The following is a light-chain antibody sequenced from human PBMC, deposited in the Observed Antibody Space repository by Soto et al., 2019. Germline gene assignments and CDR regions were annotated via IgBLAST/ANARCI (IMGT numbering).Light chain of an antibody. J-gene: IGKJ2*01. CDR3: QQFYSFPYS. V-gene: IGKV1-8*01. CDR2: AAS. Sequence: AIRMTQSPSSFSASTGDRVTITCRASQGISSYLAWFQQKPGKAPKLLIFAASTLQSGVPSSFSGSESATYFTLTLSCLQSEDFASYYCQQFYSFPYSFGQGTKLEIK. CDR1: QGISSY.